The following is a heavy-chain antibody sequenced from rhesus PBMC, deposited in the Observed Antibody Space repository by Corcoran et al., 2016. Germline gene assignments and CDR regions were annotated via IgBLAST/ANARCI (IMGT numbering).Heavy chain of an antibody. CDR2: IYGNRATT. Sequence: QVQLQESGPGLVKPSETLSLTCTVPGDYINGYYYWSWIRQPPGKGLEWIGGIYGNRATTYYNPSLKSRVTISKDTSKNQFSLKLSSVTAADAAVYSCARQQSTGGDPYYFDFWGQGVLVTVSS. J-gene: IGHJ4*01. CDR3: ARQQSTGGDPYYFDF. D-gene: IGHD3-34*01. CDR1: GDYINGYYY. V-gene: IGHV4-143*01.